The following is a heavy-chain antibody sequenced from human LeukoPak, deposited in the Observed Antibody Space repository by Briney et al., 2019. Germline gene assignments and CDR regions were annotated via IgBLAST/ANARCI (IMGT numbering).Heavy chain of an antibody. J-gene: IGHJ6*02. CDR2: IWYDGGNK. CDR1: GFTVSSNY. Sequence: GGSLRLSCAASGFTVSSNYMSWVRQAPGKGLEWVAVIWYDGGNKYYGDSVKGRFTISRDNSKNTLYLQMNSLRAADTAVYYCARGQYCTTTSCYSDYYYYYGMDVWGQGTTVTVSS. CDR3: ARGQYCTTTSCYSDYYYYYGMDV. V-gene: IGHV3-33*08. D-gene: IGHD2-2*01.